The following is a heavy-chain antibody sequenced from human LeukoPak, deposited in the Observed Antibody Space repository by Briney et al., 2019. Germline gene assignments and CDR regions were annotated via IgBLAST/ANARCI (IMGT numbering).Heavy chain of an antibody. J-gene: IGHJ6*03. Sequence: GASVKVSCKASGGTFSSYAISWVRQAPGQGLEWMGGIIPIFGTANYAQKFQGRVTITADKSTSTAYMELSSLRSEDTAVYYCASGGSPDYYYYMDVWGKGTTVTVSS. CDR2: IIPIFGTA. CDR3: ASGGSPDYYYYMDV. CDR1: GGTFSSYA. V-gene: IGHV1-69*06.